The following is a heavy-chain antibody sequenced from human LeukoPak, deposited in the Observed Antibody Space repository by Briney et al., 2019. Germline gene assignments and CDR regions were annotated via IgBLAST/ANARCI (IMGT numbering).Heavy chain of an antibody. V-gene: IGHV3-7*05. CDR1: GFTFSIYW. Sequence: PGGSLRLSRSASGFTFSIYWMSWVRQPPGKGLEWVANIKKDGSEKYYVDSVKGRCTISRDNAKNSLYLQMNSLRAEDTAVYYCARLWFFDCWGQGTLVTVSS. D-gene: IGHD3-10*01. CDR2: IKKDGSEK. J-gene: IGHJ4*02. CDR3: ARLWFFDC.